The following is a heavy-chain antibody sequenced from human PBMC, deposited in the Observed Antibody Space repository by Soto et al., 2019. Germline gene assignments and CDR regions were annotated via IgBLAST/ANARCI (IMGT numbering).Heavy chain of an antibody. V-gene: IGHV4-31*03. Sequence: PSETLPLSCTVSGGSISSGVYYWSWIRQHPGKGLEWIGYIYYSGSTYYNPSLKSRVTISVDTSKNQFSLKLSSVTAADTAVYYCARGVPAAIGVTSPWFDPWGQGTLVTSPQ. CDR1: GGSISSGVYY. CDR2: IYYSGST. D-gene: IGHD2-2*01. CDR3: ARGVPAAIGVTSPWFDP. J-gene: IGHJ5*02.